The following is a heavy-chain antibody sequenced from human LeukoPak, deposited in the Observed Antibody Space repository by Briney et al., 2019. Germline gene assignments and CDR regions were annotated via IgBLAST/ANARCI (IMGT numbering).Heavy chain of an antibody. CDR1: GFTFSSYA. CDR3: ARGVGQDAFDI. V-gene: IGHV3-30-3*01. CDR2: ISYDGSNK. Sequence: PGRSLRLSCAASGFTFSSYAMHWVRQAPGKGLEWVAVISYDGSNKYYADSVKGRFTISRDNSKNTLYLQMNSLRAEDTAVYYCARGVGQDAFDIWGQGTMVTVSS. D-gene: IGHD1-26*01. J-gene: IGHJ3*02.